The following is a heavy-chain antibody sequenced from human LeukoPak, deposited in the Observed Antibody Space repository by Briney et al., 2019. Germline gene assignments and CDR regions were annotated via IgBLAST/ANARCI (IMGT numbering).Heavy chain of an antibody. CDR2: INSAGSYI. CDR1: GFTFSSYT. V-gene: IGHV3-21*01. CDR3: ARAPFDS. Sequence: GGSLRLSCAASGFTFSSYTINWVRLAPGKGLEWVSSINSAGSYISYADSVRGRFTISRDNAKNSLYLQLNSLSADDTAVYYCARAPFDSWGQGVLVTVSS. J-gene: IGHJ4*02.